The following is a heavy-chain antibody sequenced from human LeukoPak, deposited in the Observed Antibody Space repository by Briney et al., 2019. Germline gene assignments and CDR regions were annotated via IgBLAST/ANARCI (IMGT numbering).Heavy chain of an antibody. CDR3: ARGGDYGDLRYFDY. CDR1: GGSINNYY. V-gene: IGHV4-59*01. J-gene: IGHJ4*02. Sequence: SETLSLTCTVSGGSINNYYWSWIRRPPGKGLEWIGYIYYRGSTNYNPSLKSRVTFSVDTSKNQFSLKLNSVTAADTAVYYCARGGDYGDLRYFDYWGQGTLVTVSS. CDR2: IYYRGST. D-gene: IGHD4-17*01.